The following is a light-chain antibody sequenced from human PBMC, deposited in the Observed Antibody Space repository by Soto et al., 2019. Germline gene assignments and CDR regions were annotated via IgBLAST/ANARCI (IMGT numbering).Light chain of an antibody. Sequence: DIQMTQSTSSLSASVGDRVTVTCRASQSISSYLNWYQQKPGKAPKLLIYDASTLMSGVPSRFSGSGSGTEFTLTISSLQPGDFATYYCQQSETYPLTFGQGTRLEI. CDR1: QSISSY. V-gene: IGKV1-39*01. CDR3: QQSETYPLT. J-gene: IGKJ5*01. CDR2: DAS.